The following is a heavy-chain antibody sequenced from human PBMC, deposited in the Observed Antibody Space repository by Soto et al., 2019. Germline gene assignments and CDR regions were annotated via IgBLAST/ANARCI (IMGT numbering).Heavy chain of an antibody. Sequence: GGSLRLSCVGSGITLSSYAMTWVRQARGKGLEWVSTISGSNGAKHYAASVRGRFTISRDPSMNTLFLQMDSLTADDTAVYYCTKIRGYGGCWGQGAQVTVSS. J-gene: IGHJ4*02. CDR2: ISGSNGAK. CDR3: TKIRGYGGC. D-gene: IGHD5-18*01. CDR1: GITLSSYA. V-gene: IGHV3-23*01.